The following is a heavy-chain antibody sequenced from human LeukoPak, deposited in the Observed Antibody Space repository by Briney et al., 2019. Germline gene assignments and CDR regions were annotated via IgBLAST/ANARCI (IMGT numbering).Heavy chain of an antibody. D-gene: IGHD6-6*01. Sequence: GGSLRLSCAASGFTFSSYSMNWVRQAPGKGLEWVSYISSSSSTIYYADSVKGRFTNSRDNAKNSLYLQMNSLRAEDTAVYYCARDRRGGSSYFDYWGQGTLVTVSS. J-gene: IGHJ4*02. CDR3: ARDRRGGSSYFDY. V-gene: IGHV3-48*01. CDR2: ISSSSSTI. CDR1: GFTFSSYS.